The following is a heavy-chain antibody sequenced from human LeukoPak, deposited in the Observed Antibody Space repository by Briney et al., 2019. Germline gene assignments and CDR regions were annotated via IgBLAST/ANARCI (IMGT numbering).Heavy chain of an antibody. CDR2: IKEDGSEK. Sequence: GGSLRLSCAPSGFTFSHYWVSWVRQAPGKGLERVANIKEDGSEKYYVDSVKGRFTISRDNAKNSLSLQVNSLRAEDTAVYYCARSRSGYYEDYWGQGTLVTVSS. CDR1: GFTFSHYW. CDR3: ARSRSGYYEDY. D-gene: IGHD3-22*01. V-gene: IGHV3-7*01. J-gene: IGHJ4*02.